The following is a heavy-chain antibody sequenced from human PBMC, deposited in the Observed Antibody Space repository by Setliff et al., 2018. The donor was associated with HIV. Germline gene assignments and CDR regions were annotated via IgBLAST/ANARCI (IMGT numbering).Heavy chain of an antibody. D-gene: IGHD5-12*01. CDR3: AVDRHAFDI. CDR2: IHTEQGFP. J-gene: IGHJ3*02. Sequence: GASVKVSCKASGYSFTNYAISWVRQAPGRGLEWMGWIHTEQGFPMYAQGFTGRFVFSLDPSVSTAYLQINSLNPDDGAVYYCAVDRHAFDIWGQGTVVTVSS. CDR1: GYSFTNYA. V-gene: IGHV7-4-1*02.